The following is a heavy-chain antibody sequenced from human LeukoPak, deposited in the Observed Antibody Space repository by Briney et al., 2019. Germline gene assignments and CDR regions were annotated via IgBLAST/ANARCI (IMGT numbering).Heavy chain of an antibody. CDR1: GFTFSSYS. V-gene: IGHV3-21*01. CDR2: ISSSSSYI. CDR3: ARDHEIKYYYDP. Sequence: GGSLRLSCAASGFTFSSYSMNWVRQAPGKGLEWVSSISSSSSYIYYADSVKGRFTISRDNAKNSLYLQMNSLRAEDTAVYYCARDHEIKYYYDPWSQGALVTVHS. D-gene: IGHD3-10*01. J-gene: IGHJ5*02.